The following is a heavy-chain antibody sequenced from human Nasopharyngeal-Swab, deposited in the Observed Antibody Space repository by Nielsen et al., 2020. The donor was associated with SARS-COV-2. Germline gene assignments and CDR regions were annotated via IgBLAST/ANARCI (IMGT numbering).Heavy chain of an antibody. Sequence: GESLKISCAASGFTFSSYWMSWVRQAPGKGLEWVANIKQDGSEKYYVDSVKGRFTISRDNAKNSLYLQMNSLRAEDTAVYYCARSPGSITMVRGVIMTGWFDPWGQGTLVTVSS. J-gene: IGHJ5*02. CDR3: ARSPGSITMVRGVIMTGWFDP. CDR1: GFTFSSYW. V-gene: IGHV3-7*01. CDR2: IKQDGSEK. D-gene: IGHD3-10*01.